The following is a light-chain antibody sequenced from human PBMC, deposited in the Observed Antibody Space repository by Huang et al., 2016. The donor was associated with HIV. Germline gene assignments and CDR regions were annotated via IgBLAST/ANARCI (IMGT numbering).Light chain of an antibody. Sequence: AIRITQPPSSLSALTGDKVSITCRASQDINTYLAWYQQKPGKPPSLLIYATSTLQSGVPSRFSGSGSGTDFTLTITHLQSEDFATYYCQQYYSFPLTFGQGSQVEV. CDR3: QQYYSFPLT. J-gene: IGKJ1*01. CDR2: ATS. V-gene: IGKV1-8*01. CDR1: QDINTY.